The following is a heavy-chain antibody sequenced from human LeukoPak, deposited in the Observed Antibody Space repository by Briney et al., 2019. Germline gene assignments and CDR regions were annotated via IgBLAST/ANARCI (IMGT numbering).Heavy chain of an antibody. Sequence: ASVKVSCKASGGTFSSYAISWVRQAPGQGLEWMGRIIPILGIANYARKFQGRVTITADKSTSTAYMELSSLRSEDTAVYYCARDRTSXQGXYXXGXDVWGXXTXVTVSS. CDR3: ARDRTSXQGXYXXGXDV. CDR2: IIPILGIA. J-gene: IGHJ6*01. D-gene: IGHD1-26*01. V-gene: IGHV1-69*04. CDR1: GGTFSSYA.